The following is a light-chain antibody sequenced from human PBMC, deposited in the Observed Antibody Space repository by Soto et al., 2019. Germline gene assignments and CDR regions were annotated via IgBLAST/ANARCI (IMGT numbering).Light chain of an antibody. Sequence: DIQMTQSPSSLSASVGDRVTITCQARQDISNYLNWYQQKPGKAPKLLIYDASNLETGVPSRFSGSGSGTDFTFTISSLQPEDIATYYCQQYDNPKFTFGPGTNVDIK. CDR2: DAS. CDR3: QQYDNPKFT. J-gene: IGKJ3*01. CDR1: QDISNY. V-gene: IGKV1-33*01.